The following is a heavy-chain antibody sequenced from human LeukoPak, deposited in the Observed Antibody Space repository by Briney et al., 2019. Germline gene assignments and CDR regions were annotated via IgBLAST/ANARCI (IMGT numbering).Heavy chain of an antibody. V-gene: IGHV3-15*01. J-gene: IGHJ6*04. D-gene: IGHD5-24*01. CDR3: TQWQLPMATSRPLMDV. CDR2: IKSKTDGGTT. Sequence: VASLGLSCAASGFTFSNAWMSWVRQAPGKGLEWVGRIKSKTDGGTTDYAAPVKGRFTISRDDSKNTLYLQMNSLKTVDTAVYYCTQWQLPMATSRPLMDVWGKGTTVTVSS. CDR1: GFTFSNAW.